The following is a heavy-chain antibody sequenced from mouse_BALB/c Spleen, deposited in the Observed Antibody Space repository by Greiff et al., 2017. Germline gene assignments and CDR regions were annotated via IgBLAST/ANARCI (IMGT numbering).Heavy chain of an antibody. Sequence: GGGLVQPKGSLKLSCAASGFTFNTNAMNWVRQAPGKGLEWVARIRSKSNNYATYYADSVKDRFTISRDDSQSMLYLQMNNLKTEDTAMYYCVRNYGNYGYAMDYWGQGTSVTVSS. D-gene: IGHD2-1*01. CDR3: VRNYGNYGYAMDY. V-gene: IGHV10S3*01. CDR2: IRSKSNNYAT. CDR1: GFTFNTNA. J-gene: IGHJ4*01.